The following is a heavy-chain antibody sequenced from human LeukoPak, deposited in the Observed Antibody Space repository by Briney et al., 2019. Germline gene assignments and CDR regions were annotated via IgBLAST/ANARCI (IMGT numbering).Heavy chain of an antibody. V-gene: IGHV4-59*02. J-gene: IGHJ4*02. CDR1: GGSVSSFY. Sequence: PSETLSLTCSVSGGSVSSFYWSWVRQPPGKGLEWIGDIYSSGGTNYNPSLKNRVTISVDTSKNQFSLKLSSVIAADTAVYYCATDRSGDGYYFDYWGQGTLVTVSS. D-gene: IGHD2-21*01. CDR3: ATDRSGDGYYFDY. CDR2: IYSSGGT.